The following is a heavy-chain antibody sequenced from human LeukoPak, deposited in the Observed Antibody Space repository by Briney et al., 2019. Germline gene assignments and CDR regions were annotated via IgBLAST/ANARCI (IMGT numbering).Heavy chain of an antibody. V-gene: IGHV4-4*02. CDR3: ARVTVAAGIWSFAY. D-gene: IGHD6-13*01. J-gene: IGHJ4*02. Sequence: SETLSLTCAVSGGSISSGNWWSWVRQAPGKGLEWIGETYHSGSTNYNPSLKSRVTISVDKSKNQFSLNLSSMTAADTAVYYCARVTVAAGIWSFAYWGQGTLVTVSS. CDR1: GGSISSGNW. CDR2: TYHSGST.